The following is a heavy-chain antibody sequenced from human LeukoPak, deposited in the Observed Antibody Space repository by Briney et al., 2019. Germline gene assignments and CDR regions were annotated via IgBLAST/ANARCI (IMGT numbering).Heavy chain of an antibody. J-gene: IGHJ3*02. CDR1: GFTFSSYG. D-gene: IGHD3-3*01. CDR3: ARDPPHYDFWGGYLDRGAFDI. CDR2: IWYDGSNK. V-gene: IGHV3-33*01. Sequence: PGRSLRLSCAASGFTFSSYGMHWVRQAPGKGLEWVAVIWYDGSNKYNADSVKGRFTISRDNSKNTLYLQMNSLRAEDTAVYYCARDPPHYDFWGGYLDRGAFDIWGQGTMVTVSS.